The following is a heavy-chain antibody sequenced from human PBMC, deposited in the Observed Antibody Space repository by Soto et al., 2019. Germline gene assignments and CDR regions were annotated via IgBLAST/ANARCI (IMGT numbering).Heavy chain of an antibody. CDR2: IKNRGNGYTT. CDR3: AREGNYYPYY. D-gene: IGHD3-10*01. V-gene: IGHV3-72*01. J-gene: IGHJ4*02. CDR1: GFTFSDHS. Sequence: EVQLVESGGALVQPGGSLRLSCAASGFTFSDHSMDWVRQAPGKGLEWVGRIKNRGNGYTTEYAASVRGRFTISRDDSTNSLSLQMNSLRSEDTAVEYCAREGNYYPYYWCQGTLVTVSS.